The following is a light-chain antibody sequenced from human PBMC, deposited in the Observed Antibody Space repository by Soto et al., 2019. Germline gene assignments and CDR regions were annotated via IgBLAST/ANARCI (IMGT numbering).Light chain of an antibody. CDR2: EVT. CDR3: SSYTSSTPYVV. CDR1: SSDVGGYNY. Sequence: QSALTQPASVSGSPGQSITISCTGTSSDVGGYNYVSWYQQHPGRAPKLMIYEVTNRPSGVSNRFSGSKSGNTASLTISGLQAEDEAYYYCSSYTSSTPYVVFGGGTKVTVL. V-gene: IGLV2-14*01. J-gene: IGLJ2*01.